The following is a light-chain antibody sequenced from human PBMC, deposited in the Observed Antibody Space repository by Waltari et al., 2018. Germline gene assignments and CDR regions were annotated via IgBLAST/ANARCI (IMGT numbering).Light chain of an antibody. V-gene: IGKV3-11*01. CDR1: QSVGSY. J-gene: IGKJ2*01. CDR3: HQRLIWPYT. CDR2: DAS. Sequence: EIVLTQSPATLSLSPGERATIPCRASQSVGSYLAWYQQKPGQAPRLLIYDASNRATGIPARFSGSGSGTDFTFTISSLESEDFVVYYCHQRLIWPYTFGQGTKLEIK.